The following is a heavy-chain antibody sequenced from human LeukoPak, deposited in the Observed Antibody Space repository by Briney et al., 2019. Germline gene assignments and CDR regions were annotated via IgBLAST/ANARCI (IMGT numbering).Heavy chain of an antibody. V-gene: IGHV3-23*01. CDR2: ISAGGGT. J-gene: IGHJ6*03. D-gene: IGHD1-26*01. Sequence: GGSLRLCCAASGFIFSSYAMSWVRQAPGKGLEWVSAISAGGGTHHADSVKGRFTISRDNSKDTLYLQMNSLRAEDTAVYYCAKSGGGSGYYYMDVWGKGTTVTVSS. CDR3: AKSGGGSGYYYMDV. CDR1: GFIFSSYA.